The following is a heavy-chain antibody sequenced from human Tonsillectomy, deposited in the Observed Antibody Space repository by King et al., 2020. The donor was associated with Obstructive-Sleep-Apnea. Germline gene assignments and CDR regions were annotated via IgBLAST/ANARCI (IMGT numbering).Heavy chain of an antibody. CDR2: ICWNSGSI. Sequence: VQLVESGGGLVQPGRSLRLSCAASGFTFDDYAMHWVRQAPGKGLEWVSGICWNSGSIGYADSVKGRFTISRDNAKNSLYLQMNSLRAEDTALYYCAKDVVVAASYAFDIWGQGTMVTVSS. CDR1: GFTFDDYA. D-gene: IGHD2-15*01. V-gene: IGHV3-9*01. J-gene: IGHJ3*02. CDR3: AKDVVVAASYAFDI.